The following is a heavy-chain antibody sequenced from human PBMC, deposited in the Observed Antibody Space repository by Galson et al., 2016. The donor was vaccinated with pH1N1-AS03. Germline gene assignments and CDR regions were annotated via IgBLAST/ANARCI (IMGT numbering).Heavy chain of an antibody. Sequence: CAISGDSVSGNSVAWNWIRQSPSRGLEWLGRTYYRSRWYNDYALSVKSRITINPDTSKNQFSLHLNSVTSEDTAVYYCARGRSSAMDVWGQGTTVTVSS. CDR1: GDSVSGNSVA. V-gene: IGHV6-1*01. CDR3: ARGRSSAMDV. J-gene: IGHJ6*02. CDR2: TYYRSRWYN. D-gene: IGHD5/OR15-5a*01.